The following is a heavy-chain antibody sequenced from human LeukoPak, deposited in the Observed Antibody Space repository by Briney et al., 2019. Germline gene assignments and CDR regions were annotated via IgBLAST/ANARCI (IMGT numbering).Heavy chain of an antibody. J-gene: IGHJ5*02. Sequence: SETLSLTCTVSGGSISSSSYYWGWIRQPPGKGLEWIGIIYYSGSTYYNPSLKSRLTISVDTSKNQFSLKLSSVTATDTAVYYCTRRGYCSSTSCYEYWCDPWGQGTLATVSS. V-gene: IGHV4-39*01. CDR1: GGSISSSSYY. CDR3: TRRGYCSSTSCYEYWCDP. CDR2: IYYSGST. D-gene: IGHD2-2*01.